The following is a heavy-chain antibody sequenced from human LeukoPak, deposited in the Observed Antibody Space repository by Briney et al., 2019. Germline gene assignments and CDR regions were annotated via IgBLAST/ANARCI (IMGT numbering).Heavy chain of an antibody. D-gene: IGHD3-22*01. CDR2: ISSNGGST. J-gene: IGHJ4*02. V-gene: IGHV3-64*01. CDR3: ARSSGYYRFDGY. Sequence: GGSLRLSCAASGFTFSSYAMHWVRQAPGKGLEYVSAISSNGGSTYYANSVKGRFTISRDNSKNSLYLQMNSLRAEDTAVYYCARSSGYYRFDGYWGQGTLVTVSS. CDR1: GFTFSSYA.